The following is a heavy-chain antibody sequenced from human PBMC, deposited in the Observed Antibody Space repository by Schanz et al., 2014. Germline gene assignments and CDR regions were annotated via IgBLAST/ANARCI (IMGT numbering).Heavy chain of an antibody. D-gene: IGHD2-2*01. J-gene: IGHJ2*01. CDR2: FIPLLGVA. V-gene: IGHV1-69*04. CDR1: GGIFYNHA. CDR3: ARGYCSRASCYLEYFDL. Sequence: QVQLVQSGAEVKKPGSSVRVSCKDSGGIFYNHAVSWVRQAPGQGLEWMGRFIPLLGVADYAQKFQGKLTIAADKSTATSYMELTSLRSGDTAVYYCARGYCSRASCYLEYFDLWGRGTLVTVSS.